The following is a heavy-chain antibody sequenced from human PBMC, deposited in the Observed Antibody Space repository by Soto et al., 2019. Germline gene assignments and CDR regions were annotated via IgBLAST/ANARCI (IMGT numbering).Heavy chain of an antibody. CDR2: FYYSGST. CDR1: GGSISNYD. Sequence: SETLSLTCSVSGGSISNYDWSWIRQSPGKGLEWIGSFYYSGSTNYNPSLKSRVTISVDTSKYQFSLKLNSVTAADTAVYYCVRLGYCSGGGGPRDYYSFMDVWCKGTTVAVSS. D-gene: IGHD2-15*01. V-gene: IGHV4-59*01. CDR3: VRLGYCSGGGGPRDYYSFMDV. J-gene: IGHJ6*03.